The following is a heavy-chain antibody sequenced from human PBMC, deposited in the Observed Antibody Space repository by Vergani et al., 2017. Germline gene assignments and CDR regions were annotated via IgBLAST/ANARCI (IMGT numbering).Heavy chain of an antibody. CDR2: ISGSGGST. J-gene: IGHJ4*02. CDR1: GFTFSSYA. Sequence: EVQLVESGGGLVQPGGSLRLSCAASGFTFSSYAMSWVRQAPGKGLEWVSAISGSGGSTYYADSVKGRFTISRDNSKNTLYLQMNSLRAEDTAVYYCAKALPTDDYVWGSYRPFHKSYFDYWGQGTLVNVSS. CDR3: AKALPTDDYVWGSYRPFHKSYFDY. D-gene: IGHD3-16*02. V-gene: IGHV3-23*04.